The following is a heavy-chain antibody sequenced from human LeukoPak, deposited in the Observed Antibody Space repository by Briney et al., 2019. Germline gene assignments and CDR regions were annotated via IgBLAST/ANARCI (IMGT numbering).Heavy chain of an antibody. CDR2: ISYSGDST. CDR3: AKGAITFGGIIIYFDS. J-gene: IGHJ4*02. V-gene: IGHV3-23*01. CDR1: GFTVSSNY. D-gene: IGHD3-16*02. Sequence: GGSLRLSCAASGFTVSSNYMSWVRQAPGKGLEWVSGISYSGDSTAYADSVKGRFTISRDNSKNTLYLQMSSLRPEDTAVYYCAKGAITFGGIIIYFDSWGQGTLVTVSS.